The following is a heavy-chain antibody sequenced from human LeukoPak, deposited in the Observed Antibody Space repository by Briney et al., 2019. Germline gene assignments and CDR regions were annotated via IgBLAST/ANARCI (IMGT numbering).Heavy chain of an antibody. CDR1: GFTFSSYG. Sequence: GGSQRLSCAASGFTFSSYGMHWVRQAPGKGLEWVAVISYDGSNKYYADSVKGRFTISRDNSKNTLYLQMNSLRAEDTAVYYCAKIGEYSSSVQFDYWGQGTLVTVSS. CDR3: AKIGEYSSSVQFDY. V-gene: IGHV3-30*18. CDR2: ISYDGSNK. J-gene: IGHJ4*02. D-gene: IGHD6-6*01.